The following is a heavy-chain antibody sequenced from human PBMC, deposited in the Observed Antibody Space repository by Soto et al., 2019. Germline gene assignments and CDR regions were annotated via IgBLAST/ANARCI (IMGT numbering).Heavy chain of an antibody. CDR3: ARGPSGLYGNDY. J-gene: IGHJ4*02. V-gene: IGHV3-74*01. CDR1: GFTFSSDW. Sequence: EVQLVESGGGLVQPGGSLRLSCAASGFTFSSDWMHWVRQAAGKGLVWVSRINMDGSSTNYADSVKGRFTISRDKAKNMLYLQMNSLRAEDTAVYYCARGPSGLYGNDYWGQGALVTDSS. CDR2: INMDGSST. D-gene: IGHD4-4*01.